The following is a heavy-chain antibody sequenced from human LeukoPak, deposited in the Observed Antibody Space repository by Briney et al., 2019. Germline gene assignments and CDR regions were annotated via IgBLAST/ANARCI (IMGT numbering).Heavy chain of an antibody. J-gene: IGHJ4*02. CDR2: VYYTGKT. CDR3: ARWNAVITSLDH. D-gene: IGHD3-16*01. Sequence: SETLSLTCSVTGVTLNSFYLSSIRQPPGKGLEYIGYVYYTGKTNYNPSFKTRVTLSADTSKNQFSLKLSSVTVADTAVYYCARWNAVITSLDHWGQGILVAVSS. CDR1: GVTLNSFY. V-gene: IGHV4-59*08.